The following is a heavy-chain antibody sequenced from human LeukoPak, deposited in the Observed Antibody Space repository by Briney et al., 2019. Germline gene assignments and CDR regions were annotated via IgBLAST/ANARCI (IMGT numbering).Heavy chain of an antibody. Sequence: ASVKVSCKASGYTFTSYYMHWVRQAPGQGLEWMGIINPSGGSTSYAQKFQGRVTMTRDMSTSTVYMELSSLRSEDTAVYYCARQYDFWSGAVAGSFDYWGQGTLVTVSS. CDR2: INPSGGST. CDR3: ARQYDFWSGAVAGSFDY. J-gene: IGHJ4*02. CDR1: GYTFTSYY. V-gene: IGHV1-46*01. D-gene: IGHD3-3*01.